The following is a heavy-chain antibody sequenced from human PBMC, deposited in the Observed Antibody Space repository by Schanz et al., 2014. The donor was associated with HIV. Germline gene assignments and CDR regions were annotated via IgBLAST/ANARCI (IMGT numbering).Heavy chain of an antibody. CDR1: GYTFTSYG. D-gene: IGHD3-3*01. V-gene: IGHV1-69*06. Sequence: QVQLVQSGAEVKKPGASVKVSCKASGYTFTSYGISWVRQAPGQGLEWMGGIIPLFGTANYAQKFRGRVTITADKSTTAYMQLNSLRSDDTAVYYCARDTEFYDVWSGPSWFDPWGQGTLVTVSS. J-gene: IGHJ5*02. CDR2: IIPLFGTA. CDR3: ARDTEFYDVWSGPSWFDP.